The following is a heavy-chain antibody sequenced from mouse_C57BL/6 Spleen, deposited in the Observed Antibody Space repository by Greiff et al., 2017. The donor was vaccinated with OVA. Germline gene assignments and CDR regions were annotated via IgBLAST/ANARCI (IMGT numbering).Heavy chain of an antibody. V-gene: IGHV14-4*01. CDR2: IDPENGDT. J-gene: IGHJ4*01. CDR1: GFNIKDDY. CDR3: TTRNVGLAMDY. D-gene: IGHD3-1*01. Sequence: VQLKESGAELVRPGASVKLSCTASGFNIKDDYMHWVKQRPEQGLEWIGWIDPENGDTEYASKFQGKATITADTSSNTAYLQLSSLTSEDTAVYYCTTRNVGLAMDYWGQGTSVTVSS.